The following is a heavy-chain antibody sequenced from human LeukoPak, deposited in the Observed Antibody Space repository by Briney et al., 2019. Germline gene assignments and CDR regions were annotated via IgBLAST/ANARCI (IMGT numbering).Heavy chain of an antibody. D-gene: IGHD3-3*01. Sequence: GASVKVFCKASGYTFTDYYMHWVRQAPGQGLEWMGWIDPDGGGTHYAQMFQGRVTMTRDTSLRTAYMELSSLRSDDTAIYYCARVSGRSGPFEYWGQGTLVTVSS. CDR2: IDPDGGGT. V-gene: IGHV1-2*02. J-gene: IGHJ4*02. CDR1: GYTFTDYY. CDR3: ARVSGRSGPFEY.